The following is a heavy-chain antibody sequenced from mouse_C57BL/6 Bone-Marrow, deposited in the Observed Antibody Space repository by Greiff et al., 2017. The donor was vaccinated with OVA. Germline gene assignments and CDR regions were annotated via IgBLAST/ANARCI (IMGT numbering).Heavy chain of an antibody. Sequence: EVKLVESGGDLVKPGGSLKLSCAASGFTFSSYGMSWVRQTPDKRLEWVATISSGGSYTYYPDSVKGRFTISRDNAKNTLYLQMSSLKSEDTAMHYCARHWGYGSWFAYWGQGTLVTVSA. CDR3: ARHWGYGSWFAY. J-gene: IGHJ3*01. CDR1: GFTFSSYG. D-gene: IGHD2-2*01. V-gene: IGHV5-6*01. CDR2: ISSGGSYT.